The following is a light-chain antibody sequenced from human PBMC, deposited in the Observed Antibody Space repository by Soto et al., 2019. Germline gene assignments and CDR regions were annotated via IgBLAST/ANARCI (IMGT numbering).Light chain of an antibody. CDR2: AAS. CDR1: QSVSIY. CDR3: QQYDDWPRALT. J-gene: IGKJ4*01. V-gene: IGKV3D-15*01. Sequence: EIVMTQSPATLSVSPGERATLSCRASQSVSIYLAWYQQKPGQPPRLLIYAASTRATGIPARFSGSGSGTEFTLTISSLQSEDFAVYYCQQYDDWPRALTFGGGTKVEIK.